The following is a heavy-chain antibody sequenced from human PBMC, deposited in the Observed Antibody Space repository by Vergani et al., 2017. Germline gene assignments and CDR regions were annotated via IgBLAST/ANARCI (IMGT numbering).Heavy chain of an antibody. Sequence: QVQVVQSGAEVKKLGAPVKVPCKIPGYTFSNYYMHWVRQPLGQGLEWMGIINPSGGHTNYAQKFQGRITMTRDTSTSTVYMVLSSLRSEDTAIYYCARGDYGILTGYRYWVQGTLVTVSA. J-gene: IGHJ4*02. CDR3: ARGDYGILTGYRY. CDR1: GYTFSNYY. D-gene: IGHD3-9*01. V-gene: IGHV1-46*03. CDR2: INPSGGHT.